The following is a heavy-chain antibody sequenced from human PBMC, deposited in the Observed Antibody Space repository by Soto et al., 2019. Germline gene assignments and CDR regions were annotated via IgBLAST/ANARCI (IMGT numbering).Heavy chain of an antibody. CDR3: ARGGVVVINWFDP. Sequence: ASVKVGCKASGYTLTGYYMHWVRQAPGQGLEWMGWINPNSGGTNYAQKFQGRVTMTRDTSISTAYMELSRLRSDDTAVYYCARGGVVVINWFDPWGQGTLVTVSS. CDR2: INPNSGGT. V-gene: IGHV1-2*02. D-gene: IGHD3-22*01. CDR1: GYTLTGYY. J-gene: IGHJ5*02.